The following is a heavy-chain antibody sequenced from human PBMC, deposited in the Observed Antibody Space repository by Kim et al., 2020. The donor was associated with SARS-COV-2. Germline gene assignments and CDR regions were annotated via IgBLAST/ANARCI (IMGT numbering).Heavy chain of an antibody. V-gene: IGHV1-8*01. CDR3: ARGLRDYDILTGYYPFDY. Sequence: QGRVTMTRNTSISTAYMELSSLRSEDTAVYYCARGLRDYDILTGYYPFDYWGQGTLVTVSS. D-gene: IGHD3-9*01. J-gene: IGHJ4*02.